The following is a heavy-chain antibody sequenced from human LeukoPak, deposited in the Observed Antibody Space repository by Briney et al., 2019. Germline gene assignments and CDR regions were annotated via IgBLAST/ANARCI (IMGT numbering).Heavy chain of an antibody. V-gene: IGHV4-59*08. CDR2: IYYSGST. J-gene: IGHJ4*02. CDR3: ARLSPRDGYNYFDY. Sequence: PSETLSLTCTVSGGSINSYYWSWIRQPPGKGLEWIGYIYYSGSTNYNPSLKSRVTISVDMSKNQFSLKLSSVTAADTAVYYCARLSPRDGYNYFDYWGQGTLVTVSS. CDR1: GGSINSYY. D-gene: IGHD5-24*01.